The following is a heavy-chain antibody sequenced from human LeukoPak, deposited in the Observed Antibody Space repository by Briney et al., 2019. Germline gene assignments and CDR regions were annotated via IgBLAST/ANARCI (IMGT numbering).Heavy chain of an antibody. CDR2: ISSSSSTI. CDR1: GFTFSSYS. J-gene: IGHJ4*02. CDR3: ARESYTDY. D-gene: IGHD2-2*02. V-gene: IGHV3-48*04. Sequence: QPGGSLRLSCAASGFTFSSYSMNWVRQAPGKGLEWVSYISSSSSTIYYADSVKGRFTISRDNAKNSLYLQMSSLRAEDTAVYYCARESYTDYWGQGTLVTVSS.